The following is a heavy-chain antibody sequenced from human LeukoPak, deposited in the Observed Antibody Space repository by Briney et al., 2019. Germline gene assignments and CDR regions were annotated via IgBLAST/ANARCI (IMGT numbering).Heavy chain of an antibody. CDR3: ARAPNYDSSGYYSGTFDY. V-gene: IGHV3-74*01. D-gene: IGHD3-22*01. Sequence: GGSLRLSCAASGFTFSSYWMHWVRQAPGKGLVWVSRINSDGSSTNYADSVKGRFTISRDNAKNTLYLQMNSLRAEDTAVYYCARAPNYDSSGYYSGTFDYWGQGTLVTVSS. J-gene: IGHJ4*02. CDR2: INSDGSST. CDR1: GFTFSSYW.